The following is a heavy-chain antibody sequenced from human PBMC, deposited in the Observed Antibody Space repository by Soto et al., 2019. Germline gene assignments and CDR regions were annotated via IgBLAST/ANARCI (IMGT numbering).Heavy chain of an antibody. Sequence: GGSLRLSCAASGFTFSSYAMSWVRQAPGKGLEWVSAISGSGGSTYYADSVKGRFTISRDNSKNTLYLQMNSLRAEDTAVYYCAKDIGFGRAPVLSYFDYWGQGTLVTVS. CDR2: ISGSGGST. CDR1: GFTFSSYA. V-gene: IGHV3-23*01. CDR3: AKDIGFGRAPVLSYFDY. J-gene: IGHJ4*02. D-gene: IGHD3-16*01.